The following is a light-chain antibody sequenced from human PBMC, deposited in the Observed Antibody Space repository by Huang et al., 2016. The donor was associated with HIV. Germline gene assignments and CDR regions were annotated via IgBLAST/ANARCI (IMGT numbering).Light chain of an antibody. V-gene: IGKV1-27*01. J-gene: IGKJ1*01. CDR1: QDIKNY. CDR2: AAS. CDR3: QKYDSVPRT. Sequence: DIQMTQYPSSLSASVGDRVTITCRASQDIKNYLAWYQQKAGQVPKLLIDAASSLQSGVPSRFSGSGSGTDFTLSITSLQPEDVAINYCQKYDSVPRTFGQGTKVDIK.